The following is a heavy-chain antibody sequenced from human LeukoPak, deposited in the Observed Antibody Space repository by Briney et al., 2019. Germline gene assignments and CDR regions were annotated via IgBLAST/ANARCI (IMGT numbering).Heavy chain of an antibody. D-gene: IGHD3-10*01. CDR3: RSMVRGVNDRDWFDP. CDR2: ISGSGGST. Sequence: PGGSLRLSCAASGFTFSSYGMSWVRQAPGKGLEWVSAISGSGGSTYYADSVKGRFTISRDNSKNTLYLQMNSLRAEDTAVYYCRSMVRGVNDRDWFDPWGQGTLVTVSS. CDR1: GFTFSSYG. J-gene: IGHJ5*02. V-gene: IGHV3-23*01.